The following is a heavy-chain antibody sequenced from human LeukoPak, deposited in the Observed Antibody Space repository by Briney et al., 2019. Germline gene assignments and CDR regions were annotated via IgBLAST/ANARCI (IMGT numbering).Heavy chain of an antibody. Sequence: SETLSLTCSVSGGSITTYYWNWIRHPPGKGLEWIGYIYYSGNTHYSPSLKGRVTVSQDTSRNRVSLQLTSVTAADTAVYYCARAPLYEYGSGTFVNWGQGTLVTVSS. D-gene: IGHD3-10*01. CDR1: GGSITTYY. CDR2: IYYSGNT. CDR3: ARAPLYEYGSGTFVN. V-gene: IGHV4-59*01. J-gene: IGHJ4*02.